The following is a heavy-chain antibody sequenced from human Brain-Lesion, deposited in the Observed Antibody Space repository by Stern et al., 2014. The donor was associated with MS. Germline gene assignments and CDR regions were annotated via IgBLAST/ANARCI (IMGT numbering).Heavy chain of an antibody. CDR2: INPKSGGT. CDR3: ATYYYDSTGYNDF. CDR1: GYTFTGYY. J-gene: IGHJ4*02. D-gene: IGHD3-22*01. V-gene: IGHV1-2*04. Sequence: VQLVQSGAEVKKPGASGKVSCKASGYTFTGYYMHWVRQAPGQGLEWMGWINPKSGGTNYAQKFQGWVPMARDTSINTAYMELSRLRSDDTAVYYCATYYYDSTGYNDFWGQGTLVTVSS.